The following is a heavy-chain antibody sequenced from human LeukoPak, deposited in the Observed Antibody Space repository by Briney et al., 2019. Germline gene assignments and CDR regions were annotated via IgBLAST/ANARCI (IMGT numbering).Heavy chain of an antibody. V-gene: IGHV4-39*01. CDR1: GGSISSSSYY. J-gene: IGHJ5*02. CDR2: IYYSGST. CDR3: AGPYSSSWYTRGDGNWFDP. D-gene: IGHD6-13*01. Sequence: SETLSLTCTVSGGSISSSSYYWGWIRQPPGKGLEWIGSIYYSGSTYYNPSLKSRVTISVDTSKNQFSLKLGSVTAADTAVYYCAGPYSSSWYTRGDGNWFDPWGQGTLVTVSS.